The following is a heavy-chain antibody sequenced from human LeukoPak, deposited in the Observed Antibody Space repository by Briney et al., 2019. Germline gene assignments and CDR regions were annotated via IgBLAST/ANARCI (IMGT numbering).Heavy chain of an antibody. D-gene: IGHD6-13*01. CDR1: GFTFSSYG. V-gene: IGHV3-30*18. Sequence: PGRSLRLSCAASGFTFSSYGMHWVRQAPGKGLEWVAVISYDGSNKYYADSVKGRFTISRDNSKNTLYLQMNSLRAEDTAVYYCAKDLRYSSSWYPAPGYDGMDVWGKGTTVTVSS. CDR2: ISYDGSNK. CDR3: AKDLRYSSSWYPAPGYDGMDV. J-gene: IGHJ6*04.